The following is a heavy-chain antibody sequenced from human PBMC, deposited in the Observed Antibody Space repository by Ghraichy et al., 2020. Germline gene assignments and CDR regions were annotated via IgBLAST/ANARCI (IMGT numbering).Heavy chain of an antibody. CDR1: GFTFSSYG. CDR3: AGDLGDGYNDFDY. CDR2: IWYDGSNK. Sequence: GESLNISCAAHGFTFSSYGMHWVRQASGKGLEWVAAIWYDGSNKYYADSVEGRFSISRDNSKNTLQLQMNRLRAEDTAVYYCAGDLGDGYNDFDYWGQGTLFTVSS. J-gene: IGHJ4*02. V-gene: IGHV3-33*01. D-gene: IGHD5-24*01.